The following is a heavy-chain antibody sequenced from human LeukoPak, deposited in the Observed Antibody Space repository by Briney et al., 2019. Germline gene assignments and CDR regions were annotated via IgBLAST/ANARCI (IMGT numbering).Heavy chain of an antibody. CDR2: ASKDGVTK. J-gene: IGHJ4*02. CDR1: GFTFSNYA. V-gene: IGHV3-30-3*01. CDR3: AADQWPGAPDYLDS. Sequence: GGSLRLSCAASGFTFSNYAMHWVRQAPGKGLEWVAVASKDGVTKFYRDSVNGRFTISTDSSKNTVYLQMTGLGSEDTAIYYCAADQWPGAPDYLDSWGQGTLVTVSS. D-gene: IGHD6-19*01.